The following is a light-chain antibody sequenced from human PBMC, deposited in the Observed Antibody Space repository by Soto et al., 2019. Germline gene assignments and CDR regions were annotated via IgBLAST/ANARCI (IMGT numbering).Light chain of an antibody. CDR2: EGT. J-gene: IGLJ3*02. V-gene: IGLV2-23*01. CDR1: SSEFGTYSV. CDR3: HSYARSTLV. Sequence: QSVLTQSASVSGSPGQSITISCTGTSSEFGTYSVDSWYQQHPGKAPKLLIYEGTKRPSGVSNRFSASESGNPASLTISGLQAEDEAVYYCHSYARSTLVFGGGTKLTVL.